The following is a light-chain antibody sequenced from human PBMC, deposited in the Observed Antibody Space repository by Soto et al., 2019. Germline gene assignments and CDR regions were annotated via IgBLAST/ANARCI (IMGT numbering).Light chain of an antibody. V-gene: IGKV1-5*03. CDR3: QQDNSYPWT. J-gene: IGKJ1*01. CDR2: KAS. Sequence: IPMTQSPSTLSASVGDRVTFTCRASQTISTWLAWYQQKPGEAPILLIYKASTLEVGVPSRFSASGSGTEVTLTINTLQPADFATYYCQQDNSYPWTFGQGTKV. CDR1: QTISTW.